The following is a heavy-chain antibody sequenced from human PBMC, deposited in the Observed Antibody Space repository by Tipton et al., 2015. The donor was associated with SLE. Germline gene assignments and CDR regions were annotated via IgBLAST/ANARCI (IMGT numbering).Heavy chain of an antibody. CDR3: ASQYYDILTGYPYYFDY. V-gene: IGHV4-59*11. J-gene: IGHJ4*02. CDR2: IHSSGSS. CDR1: GGSISGQY. D-gene: IGHD3-9*01. Sequence: TLSLTCTVSGGSISGQYWSWIRQPPGKGLEYIGYIHSSGSSDYNPSLNSRVTISLDTSKNQFSLKVTSVTAADTAVYYCASQYYDILTGYPYYFDYWGQGTLVTVSS.